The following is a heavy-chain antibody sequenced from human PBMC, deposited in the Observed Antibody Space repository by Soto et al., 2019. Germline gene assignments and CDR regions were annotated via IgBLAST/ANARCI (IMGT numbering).Heavy chain of an antibody. J-gene: IGHJ4*02. CDR1: GYIFDTYH. Sequence: QVQLVQSGAEVKKPGASVKVSCKASGYIFDTYHMHWVRQAPGQGLEWMGVVKPTGAATTQPQKVPGRVYLTGDTSTSTGYMALRCLRSEDTAVYYCARSGFYGDFDFWGQGTQVTVSS. CDR2: VKPTGAAT. D-gene: IGHD4-17*01. V-gene: IGHV1-46*02. CDR3: ARSGFYGDFDF.